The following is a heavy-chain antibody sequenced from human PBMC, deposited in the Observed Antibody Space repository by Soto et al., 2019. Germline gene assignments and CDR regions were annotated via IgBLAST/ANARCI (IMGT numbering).Heavy chain of an antibody. CDR2: INPYSGGT. V-gene: IGHV1-2*04. D-gene: IGHD2-2*01. CDR1: GYTFTDYY. J-gene: IGHJ6*02. Sequence: ASVKVSCKGSGYTFTDYYIHWVRQAPGQGLEWMGWINPYSGGTNYAQRFQGWVTMTRDTSISTAYMELSRLTSDDTAVYYCARTQYQYTMDVWGQGTTVTVSS. CDR3: ARTQYQYTMDV.